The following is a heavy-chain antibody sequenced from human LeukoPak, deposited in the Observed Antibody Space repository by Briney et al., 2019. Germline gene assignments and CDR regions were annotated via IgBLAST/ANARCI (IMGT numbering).Heavy chain of an antibody. Sequence: PSETLSLTCAVYGGSFSGYYWSWIRQPPGKGLEWIGEINHSGSTNYNPSLKSRVTISVDTSKNQFSLKLSSVTAADTAVYYCARQSSGERPNFDHWGQGTLVTVSS. J-gene: IGHJ4*02. V-gene: IGHV4-34*01. CDR1: GGSFSGYY. CDR3: ARQSSGERPNFDH. D-gene: IGHD6-25*01. CDR2: INHSGST.